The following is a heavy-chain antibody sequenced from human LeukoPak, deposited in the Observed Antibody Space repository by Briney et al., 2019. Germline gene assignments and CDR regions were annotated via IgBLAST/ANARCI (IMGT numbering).Heavy chain of an antibody. V-gene: IGHV1-2*02. J-gene: IGHJ4*02. CDR1: GYTFTGYY. D-gene: IGHD5-18*01. Sequence: ASVKVSCKASGYTFTGYYMHWVRQAPGQGLEWMGWINPNSGGTNYAQKFQGRVTMTRDTSISTAYMELGRLRSDDTAVYYCASAFTAMENFDYWGQGTLVTVSS. CDR3: ASAFTAMENFDY. CDR2: INPNSGGT.